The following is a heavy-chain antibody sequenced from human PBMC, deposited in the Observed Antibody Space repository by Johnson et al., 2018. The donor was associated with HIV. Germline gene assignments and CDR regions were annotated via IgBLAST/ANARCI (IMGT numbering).Heavy chain of an antibody. V-gene: IGHV3-30-3*01. CDR1: GFTFSSYA. CDR3: TTLGYTTRPRAFDI. J-gene: IGHJ3*02. D-gene: IGHD6-13*01. Sequence: QVQLVESGGGVVQPGRSLRLSCAASGFTFSSYAMHWVRQAPGKGLEWLAVISYDGSNKYYAEPVKGRFTISRDNSKNTLYLQMHSLKTEDTAMYYCTTLGYTTRPRAFDIWGQGTVVTVSS. CDR2: ISYDGSNK.